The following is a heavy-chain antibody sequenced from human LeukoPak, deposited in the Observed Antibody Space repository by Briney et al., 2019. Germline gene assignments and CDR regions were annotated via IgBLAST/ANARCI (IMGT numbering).Heavy chain of an antibody. CDR2: ISQSGSTK. D-gene: IGHD1-26*01. V-gene: IGHV3-48*04. J-gene: IGHJ4*02. CDR3: AIRYSGSYNDY. Sequence: GGSLRLSCAASGFTFSTYSMNWVRQAPGKGLEWVSYISQSGSTKYYADSVKGRFTISRDNAKSSLYLQLNSLRAEDMALYYCAIRYSGSYNDYWGQGTLVTVSS. CDR1: GFTFSTYS.